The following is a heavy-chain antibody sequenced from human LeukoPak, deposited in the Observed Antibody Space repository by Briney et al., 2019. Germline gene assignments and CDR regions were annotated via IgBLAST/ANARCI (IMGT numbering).Heavy chain of an antibody. CDR2: INHSGST. J-gene: IGHJ4*02. CDR3: ASRIAAADNKHNFEY. Sequence: PSETLSLTCAVYGGSFSGYYWRWIGQPPGKGLEGIGEINHSGSTNYNPSLKSRVTISVDPSKNQLSLKLSSVTAADTAVYYCASRIAAADNKHNFEYWGQGTLVTVSS. D-gene: IGHD6-13*01. CDR1: GGSFSGYY. V-gene: IGHV4-34*01.